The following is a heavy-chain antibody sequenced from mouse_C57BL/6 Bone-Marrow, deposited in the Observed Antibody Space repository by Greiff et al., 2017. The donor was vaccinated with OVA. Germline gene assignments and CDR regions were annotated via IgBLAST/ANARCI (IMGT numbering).Heavy chain of an antibody. CDR3: ARDPDWFAY. J-gene: IGHJ3*01. CDR1: GFTFSSYG. CDR2: ISSGGSYT. V-gene: IGHV5-6*01. Sequence: EVKVVESGGDLVKPGGSLKLSCAASGFTFSSYGMSWVRQTPDKRLEWVATISSGGSYTYYPDSVKGRFTISRDNAKNTLYLQMSSLKSEDTAMYYCARDPDWFAYWGQGTLVTVSA.